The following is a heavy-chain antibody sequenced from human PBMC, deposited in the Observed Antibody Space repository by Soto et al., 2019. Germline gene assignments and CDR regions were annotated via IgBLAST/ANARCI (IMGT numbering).Heavy chain of an antibody. Sequence: GGSLRLSCAASGFTFSSYAIGWVRQAPGKGLEWVSGIGGSGDNTYYADSVRGRFTISRDNSRNTLYLQMNSLRAEDTALYYCAKTISGYFWAGDSWGRGTLVTVSS. V-gene: IGHV3-23*01. D-gene: IGHD5-12*01. CDR3: AKTISGYFWAGDS. J-gene: IGHJ4*02. CDR1: GFTFSSYA. CDR2: IGGSGDNT.